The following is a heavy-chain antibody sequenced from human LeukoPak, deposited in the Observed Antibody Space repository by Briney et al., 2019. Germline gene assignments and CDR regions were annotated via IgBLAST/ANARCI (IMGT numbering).Heavy chain of an antibody. D-gene: IGHD3-10*01. V-gene: IGHV3-7*01. CDR1: GFTFSNYW. J-gene: IGHJ5*01. CDR3: AKEGAYPIITYDS. Sequence: TGGSLRLSCAASGFTFSNYWMNWVRQAPGKGLEWVANTKGDGNEKNYVDSVKGRFSISRDNAKNSLYLQMDSLRAEDTAVYYCAKEGAYPIITYDSWGQGALVTVSS. CDR2: TKGDGNEK.